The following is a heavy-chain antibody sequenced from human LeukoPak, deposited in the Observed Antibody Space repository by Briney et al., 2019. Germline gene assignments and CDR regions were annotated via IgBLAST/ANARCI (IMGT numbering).Heavy chain of an antibody. CDR3: AKWGMPDFWSGYFFDY. J-gene: IGHJ4*02. D-gene: IGHD3-3*01. V-gene: IGHV3-30*18. CDR2: ISYDGSNK. CDR1: GFTFSSYG. Sequence: GRSPRLPCAASGFTFSSYGMHWVRQAPGKGLEWVAVISYDGSNKYYADSVKGRFTISRDNSKNTLCLQMNSLRAEDTAVYYCAKWGMPDFWSGYFFDYWGQGTLVTVSS.